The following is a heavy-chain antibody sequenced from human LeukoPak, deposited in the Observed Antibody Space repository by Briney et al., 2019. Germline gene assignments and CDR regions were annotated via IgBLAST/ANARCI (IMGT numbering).Heavy chain of an antibody. CDR3: TTDGSWPREQQLVLDY. CDR2: IKSKTDGGTT. J-gene: IGHJ4*02. V-gene: IGHV3-15*01. D-gene: IGHD6-13*01. Sequence: PGGSLRLSCAASGFSFSRAWMSWVRQAPGKGLEWVGRIKSKTDGGTTDYAAPVKGRFTISRDDSKNTLYLQMNSLKTEDTAVYYCTTDGSWPREQQLVLDYWGQGTLVTVSS. CDR1: GFSFSRAW.